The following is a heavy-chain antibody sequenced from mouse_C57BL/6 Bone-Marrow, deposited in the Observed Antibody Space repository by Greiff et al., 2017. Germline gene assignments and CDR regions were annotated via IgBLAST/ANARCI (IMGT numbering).Heavy chain of an antibody. V-gene: IGHV1-5*01. J-gene: IGHJ3*01. Sequence: DVQLVESGTVLARPGASVKMSCKTSGYTFTSYWMHWVKQRPGQGLEWIGAIYPGNSDTSYNQKFKGKAKLTAVTSASTAYMELSSLTNEDSAVYYCTRSWFWFAYWGQGTLVTVSA. CDR1: GYTFTSYW. CDR3: TRSWFWFAY. CDR2: IYPGNSDT. D-gene: IGHD2-2*01.